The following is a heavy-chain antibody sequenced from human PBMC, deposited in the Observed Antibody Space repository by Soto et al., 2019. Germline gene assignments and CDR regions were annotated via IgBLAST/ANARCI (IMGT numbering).Heavy chain of an antibody. J-gene: IGHJ5*02. D-gene: IGHD3-10*01. V-gene: IGHV3-23*01. Sequence: GGSLRLSCAASGFTFSSYAMSWVRQAPGKGLEWVSAISGSGGSTYYADSAKGRFTISRDNSKNTLYLQMNSLRAEDTAVYYCAKDLTGFGRNWFDPWGQGTLVTVSS. CDR3: AKDLTGFGRNWFDP. CDR2: ISGSGGST. CDR1: GFTFSSYA.